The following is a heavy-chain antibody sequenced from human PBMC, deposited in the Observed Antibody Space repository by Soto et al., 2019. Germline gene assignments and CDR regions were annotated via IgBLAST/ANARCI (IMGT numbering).Heavy chain of an antibody. Sequence: GGSLRLSCAASGFTFSSYAMSWVRQAPGKGLEWVSAISGSDGSTYYADSVKGRFTISRDNSKNTLYLQMNSLRAEDTAVYYCAKAPSAAAAPNWFDPWGQGTLVTVSS. J-gene: IGHJ5*02. V-gene: IGHV3-23*01. CDR3: AKAPSAAAAPNWFDP. D-gene: IGHD6-13*01. CDR2: ISGSDGST. CDR1: GFTFSSYA.